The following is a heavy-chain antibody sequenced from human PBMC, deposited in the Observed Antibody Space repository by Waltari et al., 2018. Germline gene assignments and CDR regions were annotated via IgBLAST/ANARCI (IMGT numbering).Heavy chain of an antibody. Sequence: QVQLQQWGAGLLKPSETLSLTCAVYGGSFSGYYWSWIRQPPGKGLEWIGEINHSGSTNYNPSLKSRVTISVDTSKNQFSLKLGSVTAADTAVYYCARGRPPGWFDPWGQGTLVTVSS. CDR2: INHSGST. V-gene: IGHV4-34*01. CDR1: GGSFSGYY. J-gene: IGHJ5*02. CDR3: ARGRPPGWFDP.